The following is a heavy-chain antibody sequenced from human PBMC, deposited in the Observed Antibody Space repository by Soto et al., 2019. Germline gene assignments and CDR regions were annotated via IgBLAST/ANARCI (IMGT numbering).Heavy chain of an antibody. D-gene: IGHD3-10*01. CDR1: GYSFTSYR. CDR2: IYPGDSDT. Sequence: PGESLKISCKGSGYSFTSYRIGWVRQMPGKGLEWMGIIYPGDSDTRYSPSFQGQVTISADKSISTAYLQWSSLKASYPAMYYCASGDISVWQRGGNGFDTWGQGTLVTVSS. V-gene: IGHV5-51*01. J-gene: IGHJ4*02. CDR3: ASGDISVWQRGGNGFDT.